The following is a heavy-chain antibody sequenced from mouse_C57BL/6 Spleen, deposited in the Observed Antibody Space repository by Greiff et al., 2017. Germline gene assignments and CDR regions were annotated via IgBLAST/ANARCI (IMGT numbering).Heavy chain of an antibody. CDR3: ATYYYAMDY. CDR1: GYTFTSYW. J-gene: IGHJ4*01. Sequence: QVQLQQPGAELVRPGSSVKMSCKASGYTFTSYWMHWVKQRPIQGLEWIGNIDPSDSETHYNQKFKDKGTLTVDKSSSTAYMQLSSLTAEDSAVYYCATYYYAMDYWGQGTSVTVSS. CDR2: IDPSDSET. D-gene: IGHD2-10*01. V-gene: IGHV1-52*01.